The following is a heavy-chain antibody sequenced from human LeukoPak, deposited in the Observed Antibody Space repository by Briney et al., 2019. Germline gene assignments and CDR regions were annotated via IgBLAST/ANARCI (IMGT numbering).Heavy chain of an antibody. CDR3: AREADSGYYRTVDY. Sequence: GGSLRLSCAASGFTFSSYSMNWVRQAPGKGLEWLGHMSDDGSEKHYVDSVRGRFTISSDPSKNTLYLEMTSLRTEDTAVYYCAREADSGYYRTVDYWGQGTMVTVS. J-gene: IGHJ4*02. CDR2: MSDDGSEK. CDR1: GFTFSSYS. V-gene: IGHV3-30*03. D-gene: IGHD2-15*01.